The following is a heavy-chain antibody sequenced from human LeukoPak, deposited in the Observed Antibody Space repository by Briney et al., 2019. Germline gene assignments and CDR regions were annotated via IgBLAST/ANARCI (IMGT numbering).Heavy chain of an antibody. CDR3: ARDPPYCSSTSCYTY. D-gene: IGHD2-2*02. J-gene: IGHJ4*02. CDR2: IIPIFGTA. Sequence: PGGSLRLSRAASGFTFSSYAISWVRQAPGQGLEWMGGIIPIFGTANYAQKFQGRVTITADESTSTAYMELSSLRSEDTAVYYCARDPPYCSSTSCYTYWGQGTLVTVSS. CDR1: GFTFSSYA. V-gene: IGHV1-69*01.